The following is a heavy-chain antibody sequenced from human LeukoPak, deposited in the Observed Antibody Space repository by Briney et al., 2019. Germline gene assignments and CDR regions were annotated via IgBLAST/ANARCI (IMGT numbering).Heavy chain of an antibody. Sequence: GGTLRLSCAASGFTFSSYNMNWVRQAPGKGLEWVSSITSSSSYIYYADSVKGRFTISRDNAKNSLYLQMNSLRAEDTAVYYCAREKTYDSRNDAFDIWGQGTMVTVSS. CDR2: ITSSSSYI. CDR3: AREKTYDSRNDAFDI. J-gene: IGHJ3*02. CDR1: GFTFSSYN. V-gene: IGHV3-21*01. D-gene: IGHD3-22*01.